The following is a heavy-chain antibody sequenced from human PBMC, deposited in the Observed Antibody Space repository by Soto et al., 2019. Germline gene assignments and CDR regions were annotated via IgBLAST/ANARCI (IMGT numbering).Heavy chain of an antibody. Sequence: ASVKVSCKASGYTFTSYGISWVRQAPGQGLEWMGWISAYNGNTNYAQKLQGRVTMTTDTSTSTAYMELRSLRSDDTAVYYCARHLEWSPRTKYYYMDVWGKGTTVTVAS. CDR1: GYTFTSYG. J-gene: IGHJ6*03. V-gene: IGHV1-18*01. D-gene: IGHD3-3*01. CDR3: ARHLEWSPRTKYYYMDV. CDR2: ISAYNGNT.